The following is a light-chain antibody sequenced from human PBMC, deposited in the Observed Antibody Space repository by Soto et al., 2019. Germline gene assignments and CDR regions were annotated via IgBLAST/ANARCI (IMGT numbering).Light chain of an antibody. J-gene: IGLJ3*02. CDR3: SSYTLRNTLVL. Sequence: QAVVTQPASVSGSPGQSITISCTGTSSDVGGYNFVSWYQQHPGNAPRLIIYEVSSRPSGVSYRFSGSKSGNTASLTISGLQAEDEADYYCSSYTLRNTLVLFGGGTKLTVL. V-gene: IGLV2-14*01. CDR1: SSDVGGYNF. CDR2: EVS.